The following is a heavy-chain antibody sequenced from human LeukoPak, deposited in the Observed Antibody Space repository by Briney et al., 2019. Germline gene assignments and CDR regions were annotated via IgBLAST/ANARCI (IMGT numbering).Heavy chain of an antibody. Sequence: SETLSLTCTVSGGSISSYYWSWIRQPPGKGLEWIGYIYYSGSTNYNPSLKTRVTISVDTSKNQCSLKLSSVTAADTAVYYCARSLAVAGTTWGYYFDYWGQGTLVTVSS. CDR3: ARSLAVAGTTWGYYFDY. CDR1: GGSISSYY. D-gene: IGHD6-19*01. V-gene: IGHV4-59*01. CDR2: IYYSGST. J-gene: IGHJ4*02.